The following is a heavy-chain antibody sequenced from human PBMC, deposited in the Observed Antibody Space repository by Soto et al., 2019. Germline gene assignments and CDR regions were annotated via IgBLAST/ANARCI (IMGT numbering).Heavy chain of an antibody. CDR2: IGTAGDT. Sequence: PGGSLRLSCAASGLTFSSYDMHWVRQATGKGLECVSAIGTAGDTYYPGSVKGRFTISRENAKNSLYLQMNSLRAGDTAVYYCARGRSLRYFDWSMDVWGQGTTVTSP. CDR3: ARGRSLRYFDWSMDV. V-gene: IGHV3-13*01. CDR1: GLTFSSYD. J-gene: IGHJ6*02. D-gene: IGHD3-9*01.